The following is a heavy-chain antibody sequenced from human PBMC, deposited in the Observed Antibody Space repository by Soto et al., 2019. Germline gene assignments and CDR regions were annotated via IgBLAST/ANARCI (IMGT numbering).Heavy chain of an antibody. D-gene: IGHD6-19*01. CDR1: GFTFGSYG. CDR3: ARASVAGDDAFDI. CDR2: IWYDGSNK. V-gene: IGHV3-33*01. Sequence: GGSLRLSCAASGFTFGSYGMHWVRQAPGKGLEWVAVIWYDGSNKYYADSVKGRFTISRDNSKNTLYLQMNSLRAEDTAVYYCARASVAGDDAFDIWGQGTMVTVSS. J-gene: IGHJ3*02.